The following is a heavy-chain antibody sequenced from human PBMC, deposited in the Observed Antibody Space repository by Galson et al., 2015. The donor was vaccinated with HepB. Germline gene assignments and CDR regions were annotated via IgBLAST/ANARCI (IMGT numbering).Heavy chain of an antibody. Sequence: SLRLSCATSGITFSDFYINWFRQAPGKGLEWVLFINSGGGITYYQESVKGRFTVPRGKPKNSLYLQMNSLRAEDTAVYYCNAGTYYSDMDVWGQGTTVAVSS. D-gene: IGHD1-26*01. J-gene: IGHJ6*02. V-gene: IGHV3-11*01. CDR3: NAGTYYSDMDV. CDR2: INSGGGIT. CDR1: GITFSDFY.